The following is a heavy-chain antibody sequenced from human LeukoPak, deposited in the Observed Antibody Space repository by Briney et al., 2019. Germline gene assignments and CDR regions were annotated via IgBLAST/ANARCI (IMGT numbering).Heavy chain of an antibody. CDR3: ARGVWEQLVLYYYYYMDV. V-gene: IGHV4-59*01. J-gene: IGHJ6*03. CDR2: IYYSGST. Sequence: SETLSLTCTVSGGSISSYYWSWIRQPPGKGLEWIGYIYYSGSTNYNPSLKSRVTISVDTSKNQFSLKLSSVTAADTAFYYCARGVWEQLVLYYYYYMDVWGKGTTVTVSS. CDR1: GGSISSYY. D-gene: IGHD6-13*01.